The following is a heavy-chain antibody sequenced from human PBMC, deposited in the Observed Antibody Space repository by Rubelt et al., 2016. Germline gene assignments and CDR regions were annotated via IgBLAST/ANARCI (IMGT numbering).Heavy chain of an antibody. V-gene: IGHV4-39*07. CDR1: GGSISSSSYY. J-gene: IGHJ4*02. D-gene: IGHD2-15*01. CDR2: INHSGST. Sequence: QLQLQESGPGLVKPSETLSLTCTVSGGSISSSSYYWGWIRQPPGKGLEWIGEINHSGSTNYNPSLKSRVTISVDTSKNQFSLKLSSVTAADTAVYYCAANYCSGGSCYYFDYWGQGTLVTVSS. CDR3: AANYCSGGSCYYFDY.